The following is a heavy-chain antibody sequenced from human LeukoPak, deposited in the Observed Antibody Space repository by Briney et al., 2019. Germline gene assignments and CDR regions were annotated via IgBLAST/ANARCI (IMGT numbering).Heavy chain of an antibody. J-gene: IGHJ4*02. CDR1: GFTFDTYD. CDR2: ISRSGGTL. CDR3: ARAGYSSGWYAFDS. Sequence: GGSLRLSCAASGFTFDTYDMNWVRQAPGKGLEWVSYISRSGGTLYYPDSAKGRFAISRDNTKSSLYLQMNSLRAEDTAIYYCARAGYSSGWYAFDSWGQGTLVTVSS. D-gene: IGHD6-19*01. V-gene: IGHV3-48*03.